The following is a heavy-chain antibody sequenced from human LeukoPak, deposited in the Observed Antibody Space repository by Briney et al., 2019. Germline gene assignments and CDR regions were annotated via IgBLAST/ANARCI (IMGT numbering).Heavy chain of an antibody. Sequence: PGGSLRLSCAASGFTFSSYGMHWVRQAPGKGLEWVAVIWYDGSNKYYADSVKGRFTISRDNSKNTLYLQMNSLRAEDTAVYYCTTVPPNDYGDSWGQGTLVTVSS. CDR1: GFTFSSYG. V-gene: IGHV3-33*01. J-gene: IGHJ4*02. CDR3: TTVPPNDYGDS. CDR2: IWYDGSNK.